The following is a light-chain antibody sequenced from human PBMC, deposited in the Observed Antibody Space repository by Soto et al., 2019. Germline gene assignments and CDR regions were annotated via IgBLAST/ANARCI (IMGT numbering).Light chain of an antibody. V-gene: IGKV3-15*01. CDR2: GAS. Sequence: EIVMTQSPATLSVSPGERATLSCRASQSVSSNLAWYQQKPGQAPRLLIYGASTRATGIPARFSGSGSGTEFTLPISSLQSEDFALYYCQQYNNWPLYTFGQGTKLEIK. CDR1: QSVSSN. CDR3: QQYNNWPLYT. J-gene: IGKJ2*01.